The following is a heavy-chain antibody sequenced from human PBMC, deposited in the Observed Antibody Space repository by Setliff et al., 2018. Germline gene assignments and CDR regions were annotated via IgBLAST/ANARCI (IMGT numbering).Heavy chain of an antibody. V-gene: IGHV3-30*02. CDR2: ISYDGTNK. CDR1: GFSFSHYA. D-gene: IGHD3-22*01. CDR3: VKERSGFYGDF. Sequence: GESLKISCAASGFSFSHYAMHWVRQAPGKGLEWVALISYDGTNKYYGDSVKXXFTISXXXSXXXXXXXXXXXXXXXXSVYYCVKERSGFYGDFWGQGTLVTVSS. J-gene: IGHJ4*02.